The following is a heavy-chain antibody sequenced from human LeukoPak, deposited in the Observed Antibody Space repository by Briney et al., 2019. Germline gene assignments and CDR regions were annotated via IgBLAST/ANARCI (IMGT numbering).Heavy chain of an antibody. CDR3: ARDLASGSADYYFDY. CDR1: GFTFSRFW. D-gene: IGHD5-12*01. V-gene: IGHV3-7*01. CDR2: IRPDVDER. J-gene: IGHJ4*02. Sequence: GGSLRLSCAASGFTFSRFWMNWVRQAPGKGLEWVANIRPDVDERHYVESVRGRFTISRDNSKNTLYLQMNSLRPEDTAVYYCARDLASGSADYYFDYWGQGILVTVSS.